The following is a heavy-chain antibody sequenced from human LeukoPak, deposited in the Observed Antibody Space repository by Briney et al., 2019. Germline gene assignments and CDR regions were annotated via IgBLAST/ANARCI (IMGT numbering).Heavy chain of an antibody. Sequence: ASVKVSCKASGYTFTSYYMHWVRQSPGQGLEWMGIINPSGGSTSYAQKFQGRVTMTRDTSTSTVYMELSTLRSEDTAVYYCASEIAAAGIYYYYYGMDVWGQGTTVTVSS. CDR2: INPSGGST. V-gene: IGHV1-46*03. D-gene: IGHD6-13*01. CDR1: GYTFTSYY. J-gene: IGHJ6*02. CDR3: ASEIAAAGIYYYYYGMDV.